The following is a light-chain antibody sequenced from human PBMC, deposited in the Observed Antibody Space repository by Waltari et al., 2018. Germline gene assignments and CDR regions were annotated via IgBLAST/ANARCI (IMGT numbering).Light chain of an antibody. CDR1: QDISND. CDR3: QQYDNLPLT. CDR2: DAS. Sequence: DIQTPQSQSSLSASVGHRVTITCQSSQDISNDLHWYHQKPGKAPKLLIYDASNLETGVPSRFSGSGSGTDFTFTISSLQPEEIATYYCQQYDNLPLTFGGGTKVEIK. V-gene: IGKV1-33*01. J-gene: IGKJ4*01.